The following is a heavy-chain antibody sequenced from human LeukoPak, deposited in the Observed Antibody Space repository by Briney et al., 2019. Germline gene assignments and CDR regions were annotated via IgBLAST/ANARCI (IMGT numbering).Heavy chain of an antibody. J-gene: IGHJ4*02. CDR1: GFTFSSYA. Sequence: GGSLSLSCAASGFTFSSYAMHWVRQAPGKGLEWVAVISYDGSNKYYADSVKGRFTISRDNSKNTLYLQMNSLRAEDTAVYYCARGSSRDGYNTAFDYWGQGTLVTVSS. D-gene: IGHD5-24*01. CDR2: ISYDGSNK. CDR3: ARGSSRDGYNTAFDY. V-gene: IGHV3-30-3*01.